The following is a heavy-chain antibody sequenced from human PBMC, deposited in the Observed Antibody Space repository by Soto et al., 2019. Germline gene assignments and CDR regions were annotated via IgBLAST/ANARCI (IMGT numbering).Heavy chain of an antibody. CDR1: GSTLTSYG. Sequence: HPGGPLRLSCAAPGSTLTSYGMSWFRQDPRKGMEWVANINQDSSEKYYVDSVKGRFTICRDYAKKCMYLPMNSLRDDGTGVYYCERDFLDAFDIWGQGTMVTVSS. CDR3: ERDFLDAFDI. D-gene: IGHD3-3*01. CDR2: INQDSSEK. J-gene: IGHJ3*02. V-gene: IGHV3-7*03.